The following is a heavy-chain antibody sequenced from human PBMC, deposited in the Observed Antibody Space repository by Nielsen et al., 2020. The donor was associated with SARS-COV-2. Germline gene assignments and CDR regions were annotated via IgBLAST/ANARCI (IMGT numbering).Heavy chain of an antibody. V-gene: IGHV3-30*02. J-gene: IGHJ3*02. D-gene: IGHD1-26*01. CDR1: GFTFSSYT. CDR2: IWYDGSNK. CDR3: AKAPTDSGSYYDFDI. Sequence: GESPKISCAASGFTFSSYTMNWVRQAPGKGLEWVAVIWYDGSNKYYADSVKGRFTISRDNSKNTLYLQMNSLRAEDTALYYCAKAPTDSGSYYDFDIWGQGTMVTVSS.